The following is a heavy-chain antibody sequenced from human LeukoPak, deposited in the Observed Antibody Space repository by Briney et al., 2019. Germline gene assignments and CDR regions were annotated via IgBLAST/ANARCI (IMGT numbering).Heavy chain of an antibody. J-gene: IGHJ4*02. CDR2: IYSSGST. Sequence: SETLSLTSTVSGRSIGGYSWTWIRPPPGEGLGWIGYIYSSGSTNYNPSLKSRVTISVDTSKNQFSLRLSSVTAADTAVYYCARHRYTSSSSYFDFWGQGTLVTVSS. D-gene: IGHD6-6*01. CDR1: GRSIGGYS. CDR3: ARHRYTSSSSYFDF. V-gene: IGHV4-59*08.